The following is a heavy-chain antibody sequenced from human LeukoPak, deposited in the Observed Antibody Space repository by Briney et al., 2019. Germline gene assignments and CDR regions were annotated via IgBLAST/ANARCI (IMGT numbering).Heavy chain of an antibody. CDR1: GYSFVSHW. D-gene: IGHD3-16*01. CDR2: IYPGDSDT. V-gene: IGHV5-51*01. CDR3: ARRGIAFDY. Sequence: GESLKISCKASGYSFVSHWIVWVRQMPGKGLEWMGIIYPGDSDTKYRPSFQGQVTISADKSISTAYLQWSSLKASDTAMYYCARRGIAFDYWGQGTLVTVSS. J-gene: IGHJ4*02.